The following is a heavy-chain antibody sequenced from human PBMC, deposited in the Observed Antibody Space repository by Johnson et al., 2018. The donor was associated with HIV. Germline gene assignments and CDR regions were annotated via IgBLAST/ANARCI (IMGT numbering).Heavy chain of an antibody. J-gene: IGHJ3*02. Sequence: QMLLVESGGGVVQPGRSLRLSCAASGFTFSSMHWDRQAPGKGLEWVAVISHDGSNKYYADSVKGRFTISRDNAKNSLYLQMNSLRAEDTAVYYCARGGDDAFDIWGQGTMVTVSS. V-gene: IGHV3-30*04. D-gene: IGHD7-27*01. CDR2: ISHDGSNK. CDR3: ARGGDDAFDI. CDR1: GFTFSS.